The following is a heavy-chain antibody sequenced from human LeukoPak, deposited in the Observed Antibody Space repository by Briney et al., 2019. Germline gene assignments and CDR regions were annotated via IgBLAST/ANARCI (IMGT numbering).Heavy chain of an antibody. J-gene: IGHJ4*02. Sequence: GSSVKVSCKASGGTFNNYAITWVRQAPGQGLEWMGGIIPIFGTANYAQKFQGRVTITADESTSTACMELSSLRSEDTAVYYCATGTGGYSYGYGHFDYWGQGTLVTVSS. D-gene: IGHD5-18*01. CDR2: IIPIFGTA. CDR1: GGTFNNYA. CDR3: ATGTGGYSYGYGHFDY. V-gene: IGHV1-69*01.